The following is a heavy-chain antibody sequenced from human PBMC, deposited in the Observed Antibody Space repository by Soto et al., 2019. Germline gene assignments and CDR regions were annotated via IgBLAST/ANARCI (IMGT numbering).Heavy chain of an antibody. Sequence: QVQLVQSGAEVNKPGSSVKVSCKVSGGTFSSHSINWVRQAPGQGPEWMGGINPIFGTENYAQKFQGRVTITADESTSAAYMELSSLTSEDTALYYCSTSVYCSTTRCYYYYGLDVWGQGTTVIVSS. V-gene: IGHV1-69*01. CDR2: INPIFGTE. D-gene: IGHD2-2*01. CDR1: GGTFSSHS. CDR3: STSVYCSTTRCYYYYGLDV. J-gene: IGHJ6*01.